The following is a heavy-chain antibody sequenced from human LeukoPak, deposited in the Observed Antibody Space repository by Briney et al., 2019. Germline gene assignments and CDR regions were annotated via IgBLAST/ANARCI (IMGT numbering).Heavy chain of an antibody. CDR2: IYYSGSS. Sequence: SETLSLTCTVSGDSISSYYWSWIRQPPGKGLEWIGYIYYSGSSNYNPSLKSRLTISVDTSKNQVSLKLSSVTAADTAVYYCARAKKAVAGFFDYWGQGPLVTVSS. J-gene: IGHJ4*02. CDR3: ARAKKAVAGFFDY. V-gene: IGHV4-59*01. D-gene: IGHD6-19*01. CDR1: GDSISSYY.